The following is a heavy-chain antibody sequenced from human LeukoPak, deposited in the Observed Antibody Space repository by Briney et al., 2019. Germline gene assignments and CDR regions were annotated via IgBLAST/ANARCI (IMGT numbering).Heavy chain of an antibody. CDR3: ATDSSSGLSYDAFDI. CDR2: FDPEDGET. D-gene: IGHD6-19*01. J-gene: IGHJ3*02. V-gene: IGHV1-24*01. Sequence: GASVKVSCKVSGYTLTELSMHWVRLAPGKGLEWMGGFDPEDGETIYAQKFQGRVTMTEDTSTDTAYMELSSLRSEDTAVYYCATDSSSGLSYDAFDIWGQGTMVTVSS. CDR1: GYTLTELS.